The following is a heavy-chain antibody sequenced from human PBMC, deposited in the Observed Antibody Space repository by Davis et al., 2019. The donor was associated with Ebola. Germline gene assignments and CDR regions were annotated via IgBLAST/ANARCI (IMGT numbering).Heavy chain of an antibody. CDR2: IYYSGST. Sequence: SETLSLTCTVSGGSISSSSYYWGWIRQPPGKGLEWIGSIYYSGSTKYHPSLTSRVTVSLDTSRNQFSLRLTSVTSADTATYYCARGTYTTGRDYYSYYVMDVWGQGTTVTVSS. V-gene: IGHV4-39*07. CDR3: ARGTYTTGRDYYSYYVMDV. J-gene: IGHJ6*02. D-gene: IGHD1-1*01. CDR1: GGSISSSSYY.